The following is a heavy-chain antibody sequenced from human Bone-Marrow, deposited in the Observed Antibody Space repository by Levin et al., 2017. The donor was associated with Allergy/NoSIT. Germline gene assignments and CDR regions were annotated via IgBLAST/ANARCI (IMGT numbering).Heavy chain of an antibody. CDR1: GGSVRGENYY. D-gene: IGHD4-17*01. CDR3: ARDHGDSSDAFAI. Sequence: PSETLSLTCSVSGGSVRGENYYGSWIRQPPGKRLEWIGYISYSGATTYSPSLESRVTISLGASENHFSLRLTSLTAADTAVYYCARDHGDSSDAFAIWGHGTMVTVSS. CDR2: ISYSGAT. V-gene: IGHV4-61*03. J-gene: IGHJ3*02.